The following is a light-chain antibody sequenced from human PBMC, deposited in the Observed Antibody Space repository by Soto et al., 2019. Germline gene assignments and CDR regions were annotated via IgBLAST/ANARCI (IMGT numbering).Light chain of an antibody. J-gene: IGLJ2*01. CDR1: SSNIGADYD. Sequence: QSVLTQPPSVSGAPGQRVTISCTGSSSNIGADYDVQWYQQVPGTAPKLLIYGNTNRPSGVPDRFSGSISGTSASLAIGGLQAEDEADYYCQSPDSSLSAHVVLGGGTKLTVL. CDR2: GNT. V-gene: IGLV1-40*01. CDR3: QSPDSSLSAHVV.